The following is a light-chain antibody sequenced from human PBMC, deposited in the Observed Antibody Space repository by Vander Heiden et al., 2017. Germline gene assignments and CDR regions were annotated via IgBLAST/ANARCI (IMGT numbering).Light chain of an antibody. CDR1: TIGSKS. CDR2: DES. Sequence: SYVLTQPPSVSVALGQTARITCGGNTIGSKSVHWYQQKPGQAPVLVVYDESDRPSGIPERFSGSNSGNTATLTISRVEAGDEADYYCQVWDSSSDHYVFGTGTKVTVL. CDR3: QVWDSSSDHYV. J-gene: IGLJ1*01. V-gene: IGLV3-21*02.